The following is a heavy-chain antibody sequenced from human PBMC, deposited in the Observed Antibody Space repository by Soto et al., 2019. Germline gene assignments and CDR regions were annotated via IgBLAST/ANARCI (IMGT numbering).Heavy chain of an antibody. CDR3: ARMNQNYYDSSGYLDY. J-gene: IGHJ4*02. CDR2: IYYSGST. V-gene: IGHV4-59*01. CDR1: GGSISSYD. D-gene: IGHD3-22*01. Sequence: PSETLSLTCSVSGGSISSYDWSWIRQPPGKGLEWIGYIYYSGSTNYNPSLKSRVTISVDTSKNQFSLKLSSVTAADTAVYYCARMNQNYYDSSGYLDYWGQGTLVTVSS.